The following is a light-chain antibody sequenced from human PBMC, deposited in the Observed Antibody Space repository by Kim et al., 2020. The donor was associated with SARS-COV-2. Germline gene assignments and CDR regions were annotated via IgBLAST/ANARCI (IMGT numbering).Light chain of an antibody. CDR2: DAS. V-gene: IGKV3-11*01. J-gene: IGKJ1*01. Sequence: LSPGERAPLSCRASQSVSSYLAWYQHKPGQAPRLLIYDASNRATGIPARFSGSGSGTDFTLTISSLEPEDFAVYYCQQRGNWPLTFGEGTKVEIK. CDR3: QQRGNWPLT. CDR1: QSVSSY.